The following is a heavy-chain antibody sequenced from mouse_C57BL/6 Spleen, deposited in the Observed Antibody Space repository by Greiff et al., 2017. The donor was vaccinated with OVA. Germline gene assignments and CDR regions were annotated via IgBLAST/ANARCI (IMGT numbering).Heavy chain of an antibody. J-gene: IGHJ3*01. D-gene: IGHD2-2*01. CDR1: GYTFTDYY. V-gene: IGHV1-26*01. CDR2: INPNNGGT. Sequence: VQLQQSGPELVKPGASVKISCKASGYTFTDYYMNWVKQSHGKSLEWIGDINPNNGGTSYNQKFKGKATLTVDKSSSTAYMELRSLTSEDSAVYYCARSDGYDEGFAYWGQGTLVTVSA. CDR3: ARSDGYDEGFAY.